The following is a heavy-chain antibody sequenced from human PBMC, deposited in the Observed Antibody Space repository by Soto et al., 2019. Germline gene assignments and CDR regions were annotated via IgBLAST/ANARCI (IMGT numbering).Heavy chain of an antibody. CDR3: ARMYSSGSGWFHP. D-gene: IGHD6-19*01. J-gene: IGHJ5*02. V-gene: IGHV4-31*03. Sequence: SETLSLTCFVSGYSITAGGYYWSWIRHHPGKGLEWIGSFYSSGSIIYNPSLRSRVSISGDTSSNQLSMSLTSVTAADTARYYCARMYSSGSGWFHPWGQGTLVTVSS. CDR2: FYSSGSI. CDR1: GYSITAGGYY.